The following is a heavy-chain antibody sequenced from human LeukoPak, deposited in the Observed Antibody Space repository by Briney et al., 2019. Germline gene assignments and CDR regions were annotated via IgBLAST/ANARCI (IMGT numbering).Heavy chain of an antibody. CDR1: GYTFTSYY. CDR2: INPSGGST. V-gene: IGHV1-46*01. J-gene: IGHJ6*02. Sequence: ASVKVSCKASGYTFTSYYMHWVRQAPGQGLEWMGIINPSGGSTSYAQKFQGRVTMTRDTSTSTAYMELSSLRSEDTAVYYCARDLGYCGSTSCYPSNDYYYGMDVWGQGTTVTVSS. CDR3: ARDLGYCGSTSCYPSNDYYYGMDV. D-gene: IGHD2-2*01.